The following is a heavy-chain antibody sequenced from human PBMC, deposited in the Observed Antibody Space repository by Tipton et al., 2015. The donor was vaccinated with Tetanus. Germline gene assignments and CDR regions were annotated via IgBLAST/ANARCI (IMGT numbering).Heavy chain of an antibody. Sequence: GSLRLSCAASGFTVSSNYMSWVRQAPGKGLEWVSVIYSDGSTYYADSVKGRFTISRDNSKNTLYLQMNSLRAEDTAVYYCARETYYYDSSGSTPYFDYWGQGTLVTVSS. CDR3: ARETYYYDSSGSTPYFDY. CDR2: IYSDGST. V-gene: IGHV3-66*01. D-gene: IGHD3-22*01. CDR1: GFTVSSNY. J-gene: IGHJ4*02.